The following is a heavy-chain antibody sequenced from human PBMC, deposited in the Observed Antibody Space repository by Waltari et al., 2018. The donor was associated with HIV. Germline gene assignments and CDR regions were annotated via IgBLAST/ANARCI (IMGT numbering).Heavy chain of an antibody. Sequence: EVKLVESGGSPVQPGGSLRLSCTASGFMFGSHWMHWVRQSPGKGLIWVSRMKSAGGVRKYADSVKGRFTISRDNAKNTLFLEMKSLRAEDSGIYYCVKDVTLTYYGVYYSGLDVWGQGTTVTV. D-gene: IGHD2-21*01. CDR2: MKSAGGVR. CDR1: GFMFGSHW. V-gene: IGHV3-74*03. CDR3: VKDVTLTYYGVYYSGLDV. J-gene: IGHJ6*02.